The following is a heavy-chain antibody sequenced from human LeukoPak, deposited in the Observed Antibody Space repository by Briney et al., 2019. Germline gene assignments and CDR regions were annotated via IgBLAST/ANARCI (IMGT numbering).Heavy chain of an antibody. CDR3: AIARDNEDISSFSALDY. Sequence: GGSLRLSCAASGFTFSTYGMHWVRQAPGKGLEWLAVIWYDGSNIYYADSVKGRFAISRDNSRNTLYLLLNSLRAEDTAVYYCAIARDNEDISSFSALDYWGQGTLVTVSS. CDR1: GFTFSTYG. V-gene: IGHV3-33*01. CDR2: IWYDGSNI. J-gene: IGHJ4*02. D-gene: IGHD3-3*02.